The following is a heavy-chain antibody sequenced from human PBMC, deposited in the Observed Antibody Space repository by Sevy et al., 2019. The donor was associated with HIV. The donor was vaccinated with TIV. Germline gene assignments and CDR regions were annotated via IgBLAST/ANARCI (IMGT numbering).Heavy chain of an antibody. V-gene: IGHV3-64*01. Sequence: GGSLRLSCAASGFTFSSHPMHWVRQALGKGLEFFHFINTDAYTTFYTNSVKGRFTISRDNSKNTLYLQMGSLRAEDMAVYYCARGRYYHDTGGYYYDYWGQGTLVTVSS. CDR1: GFTFSSHP. J-gene: IGHJ4*02. CDR2: INTDAYTT. D-gene: IGHD3-22*01. CDR3: ARGRYYHDTGGYYYDY.